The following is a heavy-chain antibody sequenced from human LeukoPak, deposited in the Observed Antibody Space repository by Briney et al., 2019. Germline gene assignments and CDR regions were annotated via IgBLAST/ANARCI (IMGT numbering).Heavy chain of an antibody. Sequence: SETLSLTCTVSGGSISSYYWSWIRQPPGKGLEWTGYIYYSGSTNYNPSLKSRVTISVDTSKNQLSLKLSSVTAADTAVYYCARGGRSSSWGARYYGMDVWGQGTTVTVSS. J-gene: IGHJ6*02. V-gene: IGHV4-59*01. CDR3: ARGGRSSSWGARYYGMDV. D-gene: IGHD6-6*01. CDR1: GGSISSYY. CDR2: IYYSGST.